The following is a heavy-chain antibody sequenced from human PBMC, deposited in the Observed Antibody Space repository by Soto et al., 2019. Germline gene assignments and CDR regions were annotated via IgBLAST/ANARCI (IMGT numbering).Heavy chain of an antibody. CDR1: GYTFTSYG. CDR3: ARLLHSPGPSNWFDP. CDR2: ISAYNGNT. J-gene: IGHJ5*02. V-gene: IGHV1-18*01. Sequence: ASVKVSCKASGYTFTSYGISWVRQAPGQGLEWMGWISAYNGNTNYAQKLQGRVTMTTDTSTSTAYMELRSLRSDDTAVYYCARLLHSPGPSNWFDPSGQGTLVTVSS.